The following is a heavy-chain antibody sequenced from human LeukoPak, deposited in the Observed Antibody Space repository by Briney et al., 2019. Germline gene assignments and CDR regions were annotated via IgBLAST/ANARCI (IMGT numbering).Heavy chain of an antibody. CDR3: ATRMGQLVQYNYYGMDV. J-gene: IGHJ6*02. V-gene: IGHV1-24*01. CDR2: FDPEDGET. CDR1: GGTFSSYA. Sequence: GASVKVSCKASGGTFSSYAISWVRQAPGQGLEWMGGFDPEDGETIHAQKFQGRVTMTEDTSTDTVYMELSSLRSEDTAVYYCATRMGQLVQYNYYGMDVWGQGTTVTVSS. D-gene: IGHD6-6*01.